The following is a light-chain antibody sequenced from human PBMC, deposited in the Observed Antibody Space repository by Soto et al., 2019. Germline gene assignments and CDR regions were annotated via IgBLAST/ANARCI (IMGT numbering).Light chain of an antibody. J-gene: IGLJ2*01. CDR3: TSYTITHIPVI. CDR2: EVS. V-gene: IGLV2-14*01. CDR1: SNDIGGYNY. Sequence: QSVLTQPASVSGSPGQSITISCTGTSNDIGGYNYVSWLQQHPGEAPNLIIYEVSNRPSGVSNRFSGSKSGNTASLTITGLQPEDEASYYCTSYTITHIPVIFGGGTQLTVL.